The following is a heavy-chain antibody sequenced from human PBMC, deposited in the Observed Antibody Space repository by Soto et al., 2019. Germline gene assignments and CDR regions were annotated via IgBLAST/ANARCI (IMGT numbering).Heavy chain of an antibody. J-gene: IGHJ6*02. D-gene: IGHD2-21*02. CDR1: GYTFTGYY. Sequence: GASVKVSCKASGYTFTGYYVLWVRQAPGQGPECMGWINPYTGGTNYAQEFQGRVTMTRDTSISTAYMELSKLISDDTAVYYCATQSHHCGGDCYRGPYFGMDVWGQGTTVTVSS. CDR2: INPYTGGT. V-gene: IGHV1-2*02. CDR3: ATQSHHCGGDCYRGPYFGMDV.